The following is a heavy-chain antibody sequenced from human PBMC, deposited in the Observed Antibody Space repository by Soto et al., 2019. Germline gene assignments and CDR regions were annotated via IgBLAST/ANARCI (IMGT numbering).Heavy chain of an antibody. V-gene: IGHV3-21*01. CDR2: ISSSSSYI. CDR3: ARDSYYYDSSGSHDAFDI. Sequence: GGSLRLSCAASGFTFSSYSMNWVRQAPGKGLEWVSSISSSSSYIYYADSVKGRFTISRDNAKNSLYLQMNSLRAEDTAVYYCARDSYYYDSSGSHDAFDIWGQGTMVTVSS. D-gene: IGHD3-22*01. CDR1: GFTFSSYS. J-gene: IGHJ3*02.